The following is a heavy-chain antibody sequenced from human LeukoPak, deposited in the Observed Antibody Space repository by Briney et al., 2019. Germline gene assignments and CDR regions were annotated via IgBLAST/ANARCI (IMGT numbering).Heavy chain of an antibody. CDR1: GFTFSSYG. J-gene: IGHJ4*02. CDR2: ISYDGSNK. Sequence: GRSLRLSCAASGFTFSSYGMHWARQAPGKGLEWVAVISYDGSNKYYADSVKGRFTISRDNSKNTLYLQMNSLRAEDTAVYYCAKDINYYDSSGYYFWGQGTLVTVSS. D-gene: IGHD3-22*01. CDR3: AKDINYYDSSGYYF. V-gene: IGHV3-30*18.